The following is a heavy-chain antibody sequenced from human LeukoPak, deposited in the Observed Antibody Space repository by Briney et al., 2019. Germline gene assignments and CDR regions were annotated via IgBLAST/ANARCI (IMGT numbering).Heavy chain of an antibody. Sequence: GASVKVSSKASGYTFTDYYIHWVRQAPGQGLEWMGRINPNSGGTNDAQNFQGRVTMTRDTSISTAYMELSRLRSDDTAVYYCARDLPSTSNWELDYWGQGTLVTVSS. CDR3: ARDLPSTSNWELDY. J-gene: IGHJ4*02. CDR1: GYTFTDYY. V-gene: IGHV1-2*06. CDR2: INPNSGGT. D-gene: IGHD7-27*01.